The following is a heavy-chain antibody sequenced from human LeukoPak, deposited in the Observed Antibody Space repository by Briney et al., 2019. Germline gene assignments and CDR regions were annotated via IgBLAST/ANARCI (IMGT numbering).Heavy chain of an antibody. CDR1: GYTFTGYY. CDR2: TNPNSGGT. J-gene: IGHJ4*02. D-gene: IGHD6-13*01. CDR3: ARAGSSSRWVNDY. V-gene: IGHV1-2*02. Sequence: ASVKVSCKASGYTFTGYYMHWVRQAPGQGLEWMGWTNPNSGGTNYAQKFQGRVTMTRDTSISTAYMELSRLRSDDTAVFYCARAGSSSRWVNDYWGQGTLVTVSS.